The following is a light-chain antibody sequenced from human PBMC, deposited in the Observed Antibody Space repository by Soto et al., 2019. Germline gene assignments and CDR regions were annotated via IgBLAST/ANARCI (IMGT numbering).Light chain of an antibody. J-gene: IGKJ2*01. Sequence: DIKMTQSPSSLSASVGDRVTITCRASQYISNYLNWYQQKSGTAPKLLIHTASTLQSGVPSRFSGRGSGPDFTLTISSVQPGDFAFYFWQQSYSTPPTFGQGTTVEIK. CDR2: TAS. V-gene: IGKV1-39*01. CDR1: QYISNY. CDR3: QQSYSTPPT.